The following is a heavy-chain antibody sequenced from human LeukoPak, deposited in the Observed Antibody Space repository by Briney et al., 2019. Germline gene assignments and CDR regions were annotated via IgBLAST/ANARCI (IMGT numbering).Heavy chain of an antibody. CDR2: IRYDGSNK. CDR1: GFTFSSYG. V-gene: IGHV3-30*02. D-gene: IGHD3-10*01. J-gene: IGHJ4*02. Sequence: PGGSLRLSCAAYGFTFSSYGMHWVRQAPGKGLEWVAFIRYDGSNKYYADSVKGRFTISRDNSKNTLYLQMNSLRAEDTAVYYCAKDTRGTMVRGVSGGFDYWGQGTLVTVSS. CDR3: AKDTRGTMVRGVSGGFDY.